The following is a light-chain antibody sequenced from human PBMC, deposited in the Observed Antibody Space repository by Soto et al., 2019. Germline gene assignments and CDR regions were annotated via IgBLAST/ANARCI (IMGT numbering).Light chain of an antibody. J-gene: IGKJ1*01. CDR1: QSVSSSY. CDR2: GSS. CDR3: QQYGSSPLT. Sequence: EIVLTQSPDTLSLSPGERATLSCRASQSVSSSYLAWYQQKPGQAPGLLIYGSSSRATSIPDRFSGSGSGTDFTLTISRLEPEHFALYYCQQYGSSPLTFGQGTKVEIK. V-gene: IGKV3-20*01.